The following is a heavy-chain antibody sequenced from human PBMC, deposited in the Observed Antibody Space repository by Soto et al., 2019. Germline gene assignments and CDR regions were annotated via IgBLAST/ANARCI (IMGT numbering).Heavy chain of an antibody. CDR1: GGTFSSYA. D-gene: IGHD5-18*01. CDR2: IIPIFGTA. Sequence: ASVKVSCKASGGTFSSYAISWVRQAPGQGLEWMGGIIPIFGTANYAQKFQGRVTITADESTSTAYMELSSLRSEDTAVYYCASGHPPGSTAMVDPWGQGTLVTVSS. CDR3: ASGHPPGSTAMVDP. V-gene: IGHV1-69*13. J-gene: IGHJ5*02.